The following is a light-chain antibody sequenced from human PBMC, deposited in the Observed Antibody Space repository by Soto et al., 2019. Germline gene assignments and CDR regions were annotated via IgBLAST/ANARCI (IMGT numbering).Light chain of an antibody. CDR1: QTISSW. V-gene: IGKV1-5*03. Sequence: DIQMTQSPSTLSVSVVDRVTITFRASQTISSWLAWYQQKPGKAPKLLIYKASTLKSGVPSRFSGSGSGTEFTLTISSLQPDDFATYYCQHYNSYSGAFGQGTKVDIK. CDR3: QHYNSYSGA. CDR2: KAS. J-gene: IGKJ1*01.